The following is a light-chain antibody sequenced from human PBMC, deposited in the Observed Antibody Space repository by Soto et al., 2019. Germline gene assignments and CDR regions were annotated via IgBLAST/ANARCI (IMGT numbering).Light chain of an antibody. CDR1: QSVSSSY. Sequence: EIVLTQSPGTLSLSPGERATLSCRASQSVSSSYLAWYQQKPGQAPRLLIYGASSRATGIPDRFSGSGSGTDFTLTISRLEPEDFAVYYCQQYGSSPSWTFVQGTNVDIK. CDR2: GAS. V-gene: IGKV3-20*01. J-gene: IGKJ1*01. CDR3: QQYGSSPSWT.